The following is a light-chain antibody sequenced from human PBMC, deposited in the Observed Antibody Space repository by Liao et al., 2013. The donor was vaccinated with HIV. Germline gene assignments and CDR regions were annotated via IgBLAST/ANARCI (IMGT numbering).Light chain of an antibody. CDR2: KDS. CDR1: ALPKQY. J-gene: IGLJ3*02. CDR3: QSADSSGTCPV. V-gene: IGLV3-25*03. Sequence: YDLTQPPSVSVSPGQTARITCSGDALPKQYAYWYQQKPGQAPVLLIYKDSERPSGIPERFSGSSSGTTVTLTISGVQAEDEADYYCQSADSSGTCPVFGGGTKLTVL.